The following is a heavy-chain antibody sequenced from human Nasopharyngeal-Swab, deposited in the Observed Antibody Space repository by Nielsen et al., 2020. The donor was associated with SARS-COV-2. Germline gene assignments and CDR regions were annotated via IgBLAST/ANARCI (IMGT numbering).Heavy chain of an antibody. CDR1: GGSTSSGGDS. D-gene: IGHD6-13*01. Sequence: SETLSLTCAVSGGSTSSGGDSWCWLRQPPGKGLEGIGYIYHSRTTYYNPSLKSRVTISVARSKNKFSLKLSSVTAADTAVYYCARVFQEQQLAGCYYYGMDFWGQGTTVTVSS. CDR3: ARVFQEQQLAGCYYYGMDF. CDR2: IYHSRTT. J-gene: IGHJ6*02. V-gene: IGHV4-30-2*01.